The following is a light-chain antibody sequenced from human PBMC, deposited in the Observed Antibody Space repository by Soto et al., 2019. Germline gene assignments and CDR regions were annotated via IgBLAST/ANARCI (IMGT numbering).Light chain of an antibody. CDR1: SSNIGGNN. CDR2: SNN. Sequence: QSVLTQPPSASGTPGQRVTISCSGSSSNIGGNNVNWYQQLPGTAPKLLINSNNQRPSGVPDRFSGSKSGTSASLAISGLQSEDEADYYCAAWDDSLNGVVFGGGTQLTVL. CDR3: AAWDDSLNGVV. V-gene: IGLV1-44*01. J-gene: IGLJ2*01.